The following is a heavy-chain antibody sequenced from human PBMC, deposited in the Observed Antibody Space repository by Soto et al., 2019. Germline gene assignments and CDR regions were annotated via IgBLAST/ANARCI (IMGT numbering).Heavy chain of an antibody. V-gene: IGHV1-3*01. D-gene: IGHD3-22*01. CDR3: ARDRAYYYDSSGYLGY. CDR1: GYTFTSYA. Sequence: ASVKVSCKASGYTFTSYAMHWVRQAPGQRLEWMGWINAGNGNTKYSQKFQGRVTITRDTSASTAYMELNSLRSEDTAVYYCARDRAYYYDSSGYLGYWGQGTLVTVSS. CDR2: INAGNGNT. J-gene: IGHJ4*02.